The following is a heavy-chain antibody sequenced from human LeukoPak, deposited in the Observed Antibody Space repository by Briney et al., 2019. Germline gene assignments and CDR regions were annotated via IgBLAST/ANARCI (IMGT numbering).Heavy chain of an antibody. D-gene: IGHD4-11*01. Sequence: ASVKVSCKAPGYTFTSYGISWVRQAPGQGLEWMGWISDYNGNTNYAQKHQGRVTMTTDTSTSTAYMELRSLRSDDTAVYYCARDLYRDSLPVSWFDPWGQGTLVTVSS. CDR2: ISDYNGNT. V-gene: IGHV1-18*01. J-gene: IGHJ5*02. CDR3: ARDLYRDSLPVSWFDP. CDR1: GYTFTSYG.